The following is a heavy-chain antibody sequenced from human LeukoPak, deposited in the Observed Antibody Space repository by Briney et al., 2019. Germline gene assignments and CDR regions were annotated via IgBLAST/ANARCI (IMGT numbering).Heavy chain of an antibody. J-gene: IGHJ5*02. V-gene: IGHV3-23*01. CDR1: GFTFSSYT. CDR3: AKGEKFHSSSWYKGWFDP. D-gene: IGHD6-13*01. Sequence: GGSLRLSCAASGFTFSSYTMSWVRQAPGKGLEWVSALSAGGSGSFYADSVKGRFTISRDNSKNTLYLQMNGLSAEDTAVYYCAKGEKFHSSSWYKGWFDPWGQGTLVTVSS. CDR2: LSAGGSGS.